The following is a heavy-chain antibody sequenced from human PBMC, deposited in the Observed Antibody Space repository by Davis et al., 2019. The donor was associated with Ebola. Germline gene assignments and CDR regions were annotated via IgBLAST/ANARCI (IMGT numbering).Heavy chain of an antibody. Sequence: GESLKISCAASGFTFSSYYMNWVRQAPGKGLEWVSSISSSSSYINYADPVKCRFTISRDNAKNYLYLQMNSLRAEDTAVYYCARDPTRTYYDFWSGSSDYYYGMDVWGQGTTVTVSS. V-gene: IGHV3-21*01. CDR3: ARDPTRTYYDFWSGSSDYYYGMDV. J-gene: IGHJ6*02. CDR2: ISSSSSYI. D-gene: IGHD3-3*01. CDR1: GFTFSSYY.